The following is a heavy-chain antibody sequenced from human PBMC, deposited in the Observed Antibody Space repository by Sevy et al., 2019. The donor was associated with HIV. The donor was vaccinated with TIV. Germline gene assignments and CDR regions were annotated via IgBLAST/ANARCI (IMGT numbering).Heavy chain of an antibody. J-gene: IGHJ6*03. CDR2: IKQDGSEK. D-gene: IGHD6-13*01. V-gene: IGHV3-7*01. CDR1: GFTFSTYW. CDR3: ARAGDSSSWYSAGPMDV. Sequence: PGGSLRLSCAASGFTFSTYWMSWVRQAPGKGLEWVANIKQDGSEKYYVDSVKGRFTISRDNSKNTLYLQMNSLRAEDTAVYYCARAGDSSSWYSAGPMDVWGKGTTVTVSS.